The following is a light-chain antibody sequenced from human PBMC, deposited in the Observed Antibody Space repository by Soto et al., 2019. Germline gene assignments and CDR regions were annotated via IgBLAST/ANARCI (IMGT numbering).Light chain of an antibody. Sequence: VFTHSPGTLSLSPGDRATLSCRASQSVSSNYLAWYQQKPGQAPRLLIYGASSRATGIPDRFSGSGSGTDFTLTISRLEPEDFAVYYCQRYGTSLTLTFGGGTKVDIK. J-gene: IGKJ4*01. CDR1: QSVSSNY. CDR3: QRYGTSLTLT. CDR2: GAS. V-gene: IGKV3-20*01.